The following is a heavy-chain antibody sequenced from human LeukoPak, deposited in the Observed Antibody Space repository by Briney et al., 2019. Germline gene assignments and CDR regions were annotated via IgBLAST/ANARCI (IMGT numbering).Heavy chain of an antibody. CDR2: INPSGGST. Sequence: ASVKVSCKASGYPFTSYYMHWVRQAPGQGLEWMGIINPSGGSTSYAQKFQARVTMTRDTSTTTVYMELSSLRSEDTAVYYCARGPPRYGSGTYYLDYWGQGTLVTVSS. CDR1: GYPFTSYY. J-gene: IGHJ4*02. CDR3: ARGPPRYGSGTYYLDY. V-gene: IGHV1-46*01. D-gene: IGHD3-10*01.